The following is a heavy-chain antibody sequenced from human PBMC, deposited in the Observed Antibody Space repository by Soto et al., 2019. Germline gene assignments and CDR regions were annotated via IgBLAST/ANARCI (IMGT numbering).Heavy chain of an antibody. CDR1: GGSFSGYY. CDR3: ARGLARPPYSSGGSCYVWYFDL. D-gene: IGHD2-15*01. CDR2: INHSGST. Sequence: QVQLQQWGAGLLKPSETLSLTCAVYGGSFSGYYWSWIRQPPGKGLGWIGEINHSGSTNYNPSLKSRVTISVDTSKNQSSLKLSSVTAADTAVYYCARGLARPPYSSGGSCYVWYFDLWGRGTLVTVSS. V-gene: IGHV4-34*01. J-gene: IGHJ2*01.